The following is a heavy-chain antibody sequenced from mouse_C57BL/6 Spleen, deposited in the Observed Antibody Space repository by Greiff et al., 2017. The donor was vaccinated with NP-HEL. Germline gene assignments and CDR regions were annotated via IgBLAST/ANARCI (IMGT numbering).Heavy chain of an antibody. CDR1: GYTFTSYW. Sequence: QVQLQQPGAELVKPGASVKVSCKASGYTFTSYWMHWVKQRPGQGLEWIGRIHPSDSDTNYNQKFKGKATLTVDKSSSTAYMQLSSLTSEDSAVYYCAIQGSSAYYGSSYGYFDVWGTGTTVTVSS. D-gene: IGHD1-1*01. CDR3: AIQGSSAYYGSSYGYFDV. V-gene: IGHV1-74*01. J-gene: IGHJ1*03. CDR2: IHPSDSDT.